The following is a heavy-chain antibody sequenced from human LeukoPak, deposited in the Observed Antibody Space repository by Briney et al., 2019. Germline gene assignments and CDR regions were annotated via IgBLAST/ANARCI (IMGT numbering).Heavy chain of an antibody. D-gene: IGHD3-22*01. CDR1: GGSISSGGYS. CDR3: ARVTYYDSSEALDY. J-gene: IGHJ4*02. Sequence: SETLSLTCAVSGGSISSGGYSWSWIRQPPGKGLEWIGYIYHSGSTYYSPSLKSRVTISVDRSKNQFSLKLSSVTAADTAVYYCARVTYYDSSEALDYWGQGTLVTVSS. V-gene: IGHV4-30-2*01. CDR2: IYHSGST.